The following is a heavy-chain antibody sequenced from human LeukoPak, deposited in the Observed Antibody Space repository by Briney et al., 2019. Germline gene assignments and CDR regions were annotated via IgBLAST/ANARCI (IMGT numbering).Heavy chain of an antibody. V-gene: IGHV4-39*02. CDR3: ARECLSQESFDY. D-gene: IGHD3-16*01. Sequence: SETLSLTCTVSGGSISSSSYYWGWIRQPPGKGLEWIGSIYYTGSTYYNPSLKSRVTISVDTSKNQFSLKLSSVTAADTAVYYCARECLSQESFDYWGQGTLVTVSS. CDR1: GGSISSSSYY. CDR2: IYYTGST. J-gene: IGHJ4*02.